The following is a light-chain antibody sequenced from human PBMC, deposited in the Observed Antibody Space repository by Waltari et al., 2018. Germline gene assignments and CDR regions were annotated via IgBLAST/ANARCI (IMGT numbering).Light chain of an antibody. Sequence: DIQMTQSLYSLSASIGDRVTITCRASQSISNVINGYQQKPVKAAKLLIYAASGLHSAVPSRFSVSGSGTDFSLTISGLQPEDFATYFCQQSYRTPPSFGAGTKVEIK. CDR3: QQSYRTPPS. J-gene: IGKJ4*01. V-gene: IGKV1-39*01. CDR1: QSISNV. CDR2: AAS.